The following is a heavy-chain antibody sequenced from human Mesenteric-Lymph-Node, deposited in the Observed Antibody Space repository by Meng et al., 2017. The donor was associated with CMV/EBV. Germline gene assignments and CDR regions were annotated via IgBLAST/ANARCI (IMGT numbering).Heavy chain of an antibody. CDR2: IYSGGST. CDR3: ARVLHGGYFDY. D-gene: IGHD3-16*01. Sequence: GESPKISGVASGFTVSSNYMSWVRQAPGKGLEWVSVIYSGGSTYYADSVKGRFTISRDNSKNTLYLQMNSLRAEDTAVYYCARVLHGGYFDYWGQGTLVTVSS. V-gene: IGHV3-53*01. J-gene: IGHJ4*02. CDR1: GFTVSSNY.